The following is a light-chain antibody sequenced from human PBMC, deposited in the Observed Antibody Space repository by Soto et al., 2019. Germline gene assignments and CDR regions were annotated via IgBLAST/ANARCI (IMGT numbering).Light chain of an antibody. CDR1: QGISRY. Sequence: DIQLAQSPSSLSESVADRVTITCRASQGISRYLAWYQQTQGKAPKILIYAASTLQSGVPSRFSGSRSWPDFTLPLSSLQPEDFETYYCQQSYSSPPTFGQGTKVDIK. CDR2: AAS. J-gene: IGKJ1*01. V-gene: IGKV1-39*01. CDR3: QQSYSSPPT.